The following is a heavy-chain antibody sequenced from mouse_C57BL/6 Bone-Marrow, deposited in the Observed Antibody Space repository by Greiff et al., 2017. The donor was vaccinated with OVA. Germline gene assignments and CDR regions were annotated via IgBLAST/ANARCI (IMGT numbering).Heavy chain of an antibody. CDR1: GYTFTSYD. Sequence: VMLVESGPELVKPGASVKLSCKASGYTFTSYDINWVKQRPGQGLEWIGWIYPRDGSTKYNEKFKGKATLTVDTSSSTAYMELHSLTSEDSAVYFCARRPPFDYWGKGTTLTVSS. V-gene: IGHV1-85*01. CDR2: IYPRDGST. CDR3: ARRPPFDY. J-gene: IGHJ2*01.